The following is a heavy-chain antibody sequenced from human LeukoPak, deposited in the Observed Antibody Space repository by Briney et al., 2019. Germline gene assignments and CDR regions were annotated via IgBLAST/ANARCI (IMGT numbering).Heavy chain of an antibody. V-gene: IGHV1-46*01. CDR1: GYTFTSYY. J-gene: IGHJ4*02. CDR3: AIGLGSARTTVTLSGGYDPFDY. Sequence: EASVKVSCKASGYTFTSYYMHWVRQAPGQGLEWMGIINPSGGSTSYAQKFQGRVTMTRDTSTSTVYMELSSLRSEDTAVYYCAIGLGSARTTVTLSGGYDPFDYWGQGTLVTVSS. D-gene: IGHD4-11*01. CDR2: INPSGGST.